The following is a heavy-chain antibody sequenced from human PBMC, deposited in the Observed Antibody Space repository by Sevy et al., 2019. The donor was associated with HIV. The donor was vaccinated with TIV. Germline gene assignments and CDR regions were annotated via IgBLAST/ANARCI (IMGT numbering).Heavy chain of an antibody. Sequence: GGSLRLSCEASGFTFSSYWMRWVRQAPGKGLEWVANIKEDGSVKYYVESVKGRFTISRDNAKNSVYLQMSSLRAEDAALYYCVRAIGAAGSYWGLGTLVTVSS. D-gene: IGHD6-13*01. CDR3: VRAIGAAGSY. V-gene: IGHV3-7*01. CDR2: IKEDGSVK. CDR1: GFTFSSYW. J-gene: IGHJ4*02.